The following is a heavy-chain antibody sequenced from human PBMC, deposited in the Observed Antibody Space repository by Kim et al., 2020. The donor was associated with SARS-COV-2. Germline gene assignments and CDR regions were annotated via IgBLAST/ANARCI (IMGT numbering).Heavy chain of an antibody. CDR1: GGTFSSYA. CDR3: ARDGGSGSYYAPRLDY. D-gene: IGHD3-10*01. J-gene: IGHJ4*02. V-gene: IGHV1-69*13. Sequence: SVKVSCKASGGTFSSYAISWVRQAPGQGLEWMGGIIPILGTANYAQKFQGRVTITADESTSTAYMELSSLRSEDTAVYYCARDGGSGSYYAPRLDYWGQGTLVTVSS. CDR2: IIPILGTA.